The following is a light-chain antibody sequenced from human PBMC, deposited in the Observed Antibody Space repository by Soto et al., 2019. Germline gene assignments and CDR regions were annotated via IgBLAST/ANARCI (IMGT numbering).Light chain of an antibody. CDR3: ATWDDSVNGYV. CDR1: SSNIGGNT. J-gene: IGLJ1*01. Sequence: QSVLTQPPSASGTPGQRVTISCSGTSSNIGGNTVNWYHQLPGTAPKLLIYSNNQRPSGVTDRLSGSKSGTSASLAISGLQSEDEADYYGATWDDSVNGYVFGTGTKLTVL. CDR2: SNN. V-gene: IGLV1-44*01.